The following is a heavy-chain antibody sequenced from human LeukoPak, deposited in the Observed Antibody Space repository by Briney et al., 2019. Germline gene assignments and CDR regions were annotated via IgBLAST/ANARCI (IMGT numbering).Heavy chain of an antibody. CDR3: AREQTYYFDY. Sequence: ASVKVSCKASGYTFTSYGISWVRQTPGQGLEWMGWISAHNGNTNYTQKLQGRVTMTTDTSTSTAYMELRSLRSDDTAVYYCAREQTYYFDYWGQGTLVTVSS. CDR2: ISAHNGNT. CDR1: GYTFTSYG. V-gene: IGHV1-18*01. J-gene: IGHJ4*02.